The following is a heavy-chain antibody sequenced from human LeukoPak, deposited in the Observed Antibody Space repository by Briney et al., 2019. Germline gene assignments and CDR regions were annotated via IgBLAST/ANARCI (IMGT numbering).Heavy chain of an antibody. Sequence: PGGSLRLSCTASGFTFGDYAMSWFRQAPGKGLEWVSSISSSSSYIYYADSVKGRFTISRDNAKNSLYLQMNSLRAEDTAVYYCARDLLFDYWGQGTLVTVSS. V-gene: IGHV3-21*01. J-gene: IGHJ4*02. D-gene: IGHD2/OR15-2a*01. CDR3: ARDLLFDY. CDR2: ISSSSSYI. CDR1: GFTFGDYA.